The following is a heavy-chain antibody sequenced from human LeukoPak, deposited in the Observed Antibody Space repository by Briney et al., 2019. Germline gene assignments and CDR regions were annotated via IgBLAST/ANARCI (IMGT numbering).Heavy chain of an antibody. CDR2: IKQDGSEK. J-gene: IGHJ4*02. CDR1: GFTFSSYW. D-gene: IGHD5-18*01. Sequence: GGSLRLSCAASGFTFSSYWISWVRQAPGKGLEWVANIKQDGSEKYYVGSVKGRFTISRDNAKNSLYLQMNSLRAEDTAVYCCARGARDTAMVRGNYFDYWGQGTLVTVSS. CDR3: ARGARDTAMVRGNYFDY. V-gene: IGHV3-7*03.